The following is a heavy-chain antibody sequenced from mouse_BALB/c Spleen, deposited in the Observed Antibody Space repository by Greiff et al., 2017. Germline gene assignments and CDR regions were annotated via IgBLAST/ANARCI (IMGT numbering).Heavy chain of an antibody. CDR1: GFTFSNYW. V-gene: IGHV6-6*02. J-gene: IGHJ2*01. CDR3: TSRLGRSYFDY. CDR2: IRLKSNNYAT. Sequence: EVKLVESGGGLVQPGGSMKLSCVASGFTFSNYWMNWVRQSPEKGLEWVAEIRLKSNNYATHYAESVKGRFTISRDDSKSSVYLQMNNLRAEDTVIYYCTSRLGRSYFDYWGQGTTLTVSS. D-gene: IGHD4-1*01.